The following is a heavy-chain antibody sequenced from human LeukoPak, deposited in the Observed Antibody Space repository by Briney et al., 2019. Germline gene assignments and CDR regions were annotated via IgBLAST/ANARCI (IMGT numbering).Heavy chain of an antibody. D-gene: IGHD3-10*01. CDR3: AKDFAPPRYYYGSGSPQYYFDY. Sequence: GGTLRLSCAASGFTFSSYGMSWVRQAPGKGLEWVSAISGSGGSTYYADSVKGRFTISRDNSKNTLYLQMNSLRAEDTAVYYCAKDFAPPRYYYGSGSPQYYFDYWGQGTLVTVSS. CDR1: GFTFSSYG. J-gene: IGHJ4*02. CDR2: ISGSGGST. V-gene: IGHV3-23*01.